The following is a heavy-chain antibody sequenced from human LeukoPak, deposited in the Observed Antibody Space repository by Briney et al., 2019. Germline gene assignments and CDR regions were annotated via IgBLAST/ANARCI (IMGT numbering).Heavy chain of an antibody. V-gene: IGHV3-30*02. CDR3: AKDLVVPAATFDY. CDR2: IRYDGSNK. Sequence: SCKASGGTFSSYGMHWVRQAPGKGLEWVAFIRYDGSNKYYADSVKGRFTISRDNSKNTLYLQMNSLRAEDTAVYYCAKDLVVPAATFDYWGQGTLVTVSS. J-gene: IGHJ4*02. CDR1: GGTFSSYG. D-gene: IGHD2-2*01.